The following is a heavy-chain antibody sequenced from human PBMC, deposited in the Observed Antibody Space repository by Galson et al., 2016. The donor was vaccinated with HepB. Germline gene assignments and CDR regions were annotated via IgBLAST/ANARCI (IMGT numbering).Heavy chain of an antibody. CDR3: AKDAILGCGRDCYVDY. CDR2: ISYDGTNT. CDR1: GFGFRSYG. J-gene: IGHJ4*02. Sequence: SLRLSCAASGFGFRSYGMHWVRQAPGKGLEWVAGISYDGTNTYYADAVKGRFTISRDNSKNTLYLHMNSLSAEDTAVYFCAKDAILGCGRDCYVDYWGQGTLVTVSS. V-gene: IGHV3-30*18. D-gene: IGHD2-21*02.